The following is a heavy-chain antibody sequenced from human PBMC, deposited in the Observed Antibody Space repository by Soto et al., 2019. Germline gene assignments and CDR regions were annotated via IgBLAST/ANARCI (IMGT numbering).Heavy chain of an antibody. D-gene: IGHD2-15*01. CDR1: GYTFTGYY. J-gene: IGHJ3*02. CDR3: ARDFTGNRGSGAFDI. Sequence: ASVKVSCKASGYTFTGYYMHWVRQAPGQGLEWMGWINPNSGGTNYAQKFQGWVTMTRDTSISTAYMELSRLRSDDTAVYYCARDFTGNRGSGAFDIWGQGTMVTVS. V-gene: IGHV1-2*04. CDR2: INPNSGGT.